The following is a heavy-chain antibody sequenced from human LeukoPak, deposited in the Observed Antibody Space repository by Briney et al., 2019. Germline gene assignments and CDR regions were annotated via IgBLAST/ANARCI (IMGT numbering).Heavy chain of an antibody. V-gene: IGHV3-23*01. J-gene: IGHJ4*02. CDR1: GFTFSSYA. D-gene: IGHD3-22*01. CDR2: ISGSGGST. Sequence: GGSLRLSCAASGFTFSSYAMSWVRQAPGKGLEWVSAISGSGGSTYYADSVKGRFTIARDNSKNTLYLQMNSLRADDTAVYYCAKVGYYDSSGYSSPYYFDYWGQGTLVTVSS. CDR3: AKVGYYDSSGYSSPYYFDY.